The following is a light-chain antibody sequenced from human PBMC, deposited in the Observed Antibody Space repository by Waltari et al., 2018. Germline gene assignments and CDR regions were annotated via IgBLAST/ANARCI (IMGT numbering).Light chain of an antibody. CDR3: QTWDSGTVV. J-gene: IGLJ2*01. CDR2: LNSDGSH. V-gene: IGLV4-69*01. Sequence: QLVLTQSPSASASLGASVKLTCTLSSGHNSYAIAWHQQQPEKRPRYLMKLNSDGSHSKGDGIPDRFSGSSSGAERYLTISSLQSEDEADYYCQTWDSGTVVFGGGTKLTVL. CDR1: SGHNSYA.